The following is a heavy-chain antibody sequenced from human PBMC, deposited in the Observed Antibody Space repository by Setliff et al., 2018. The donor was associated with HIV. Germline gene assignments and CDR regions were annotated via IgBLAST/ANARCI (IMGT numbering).Heavy chain of an antibody. CDR1: GGSISSSSYY. CDR3: ARVTAITTVTTTAGWFDP. J-gene: IGHJ5*02. V-gene: IGHV4-39*07. Sequence: SETLSLTCTVSGGSISSSSYYWGWVRQPPGKGLEWIGSMYYSGSTYYNPSLKSRVTISVDTSKNQFSLKLSSVTAADTAVYYCARVTAITTVTTTAGWFDPWGQGTLVTVSS. D-gene: IGHD4-17*01. CDR2: MYYSGST.